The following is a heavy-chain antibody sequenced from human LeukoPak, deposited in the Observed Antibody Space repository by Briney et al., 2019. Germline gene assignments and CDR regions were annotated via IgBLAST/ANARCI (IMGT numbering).Heavy chain of an antibody. Sequence: SETLSLTCTVSGVSIRTYFRSWVRQPPGKGLEWVGYICGNANYNPSLTSRVSMSVDTSNNQFSLRLTSVTAADTAVYYCARGRRVDAATLSDWGQGSLVTVSS. D-gene: IGHD5-18*01. CDR1: GVSIRTYF. J-gene: IGHJ4*02. V-gene: IGHV4-59*01. CDR2: ICGNA. CDR3: ARGRRVDAATLSD.